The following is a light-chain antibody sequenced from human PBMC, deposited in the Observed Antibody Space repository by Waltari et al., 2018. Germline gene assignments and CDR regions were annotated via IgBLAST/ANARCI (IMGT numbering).Light chain of an antibody. CDR1: QLGDKY. CDR2: QES. V-gene: IGLV3-1*01. CDR3: QAWDSSTAV. Sequence: SYELTQPPSVSVSPGQTASITCSGDQLGDKYACWYQQKPGQSPVLVIYQESKRPSGIPERFSGSNSGNTATLTISGTQAMDEADYYCQAWDSSTAVFGTGTKVTVL. J-gene: IGLJ1*01.